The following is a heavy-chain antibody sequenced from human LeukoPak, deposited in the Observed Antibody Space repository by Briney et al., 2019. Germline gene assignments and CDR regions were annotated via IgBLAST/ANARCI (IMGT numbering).Heavy chain of an antibody. CDR1: GFPFDNAW. Sequence: PGGSLRLSCAASGFPFDNAWMNWIRQTPGKGLEWVGHIKSKSDGGAPAHAAPVKGRFTISRDDSENTLYLQMNSLKTEDTAMYFCTTGPFDYWGQGALVTVSS. J-gene: IGHJ4*02. V-gene: IGHV3-15*07. CDR3: TTGPFDY. CDR2: IKSKSDGGAP.